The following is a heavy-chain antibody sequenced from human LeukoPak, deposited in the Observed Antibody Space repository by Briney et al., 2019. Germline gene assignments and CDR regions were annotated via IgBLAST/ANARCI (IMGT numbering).Heavy chain of an antibody. CDR2: INSDGSRT. CDR1: GFTLSSYW. V-gene: IGHV3-74*01. Sequence: GGSLRLSCAASGFTLSSYWMHWVRQAPGKGLVWVSRINSDGSRTYYADSVKGRFTISRDNAKNTLYLQMNGLRAEDTAVYYCARDFGPYGMDVWGQGTTVTVSS. J-gene: IGHJ6*02. CDR3: ARDFGPYGMDV. D-gene: IGHD3-16*01.